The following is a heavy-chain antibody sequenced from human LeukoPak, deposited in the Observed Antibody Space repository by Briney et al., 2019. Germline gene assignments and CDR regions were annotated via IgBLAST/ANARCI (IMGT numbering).Heavy chain of an antibody. Sequence: SETLSLTCTVSGGSISSYYWSWIRQPPGKGLEWIGYIYYSGSTNYNPSLKSRVTISVDTSKNQFSPKLSSVTAADTAVYYCARGPYSSGWYEVDYWGQGTLVTVSS. V-gene: IGHV4-59*12. CDR1: GGSISSYY. CDR3: ARGPYSSGWYEVDY. D-gene: IGHD6-19*01. CDR2: IYYSGST. J-gene: IGHJ4*02.